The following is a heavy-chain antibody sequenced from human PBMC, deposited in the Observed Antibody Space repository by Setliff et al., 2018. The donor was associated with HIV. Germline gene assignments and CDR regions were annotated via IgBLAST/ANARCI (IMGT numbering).Heavy chain of an antibody. CDR2: ISSTIRYI. D-gene: IGHD4-17*01. CDR3: ARDAYGDSYFDF. Sequence: SLRLSCAASGFSFSNVWMSWVRQTPGKGLEWVSSISSTIRYIYYADSVRGRFTISRGNAKNSLYLHMVDLGAEDTALYYCARDAYGDSYFDFWGQGTLVTVSS. J-gene: IGHJ4*02. V-gene: IGHV3-21*06. CDR1: GFSFSNVW.